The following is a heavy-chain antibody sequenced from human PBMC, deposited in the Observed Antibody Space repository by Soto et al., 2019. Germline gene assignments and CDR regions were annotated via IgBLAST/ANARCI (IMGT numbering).Heavy chain of an antibody. Sequence: QVQLVQSGAEVKKPGASVKVSCKASGYTFTSYYMHWVRQAPGQGLEWMGIINPSGGSTSYAQKFQGRVTMTRDTSTSTVYMELSSLRSEDTAVYYCARGPPNVPATAIPPIDYWGQGTLVTVSS. CDR2: INPSGGST. CDR3: ARGPPNVPATAIPPIDY. D-gene: IGHD2-2*02. CDR1: GYTFTSYY. V-gene: IGHV1-46*01. J-gene: IGHJ4*02.